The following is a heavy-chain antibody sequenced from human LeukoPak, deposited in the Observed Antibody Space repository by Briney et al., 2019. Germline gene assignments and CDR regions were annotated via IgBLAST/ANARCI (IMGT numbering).Heavy chain of an antibody. J-gene: IGHJ4*02. CDR3: AREIDTTVTTFDY. CDR2: INHSGST. D-gene: IGHD4-17*01. Sequence: PSETLSLTCAVYGGSFSGYYWSWIRQSPGKGLEWIGEINHSGSTNYNPSLKSRVTMSVDTSKNQFSLKLSSMTAADTAVYYCAREIDTTVTTFDYWGQGTLVTVSS. V-gene: IGHV4-34*01. CDR1: GGSFSGYY.